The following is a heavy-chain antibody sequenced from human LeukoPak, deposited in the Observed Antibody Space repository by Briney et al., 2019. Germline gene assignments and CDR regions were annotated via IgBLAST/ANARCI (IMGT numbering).Heavy chain of an antibody. CDR3: ASELVWFGELGSWFDP. D-gene: IGHD3-10*01. V-gene: IGHV1-2*02. CDR1: GYTFIGYY. J-gene: IGHJ5*02. Sequence: ASVKVSCKASGYTFIGYYMHWVRQAPGQGLEWMGWINPNSGGTKYAQKFQGRVTMTRDTSISTAYMELSRLRSDDTAVHYCASELVWFGELGSWFDPWGQGTLVTVSS. CDR2: INPNSGGT.